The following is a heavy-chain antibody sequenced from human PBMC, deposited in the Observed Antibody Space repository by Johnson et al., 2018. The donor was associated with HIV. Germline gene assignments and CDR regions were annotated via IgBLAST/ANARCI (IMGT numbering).Heavy chain of an antibody. CDR1: GFTFDDYA. V-gene: IGHV3-9*01. D-gene: IGHD6-19*01. J-gene: IGHJ3*02. CDR2: ISWNSGSI. CDR3: AKDLTGYSSGRGAFDI. Sequence: VQLVESGGGLVQPGRSLRLSCAASGFTFDDYAMHWVRQAPGKGLEWVSGISWNSGSIGYADSVKGRFTISRDNAKNSLYLKMNSRRAEDTALYYCAKDLTGYSSGRGAFDIWGQGTMVTVSS.